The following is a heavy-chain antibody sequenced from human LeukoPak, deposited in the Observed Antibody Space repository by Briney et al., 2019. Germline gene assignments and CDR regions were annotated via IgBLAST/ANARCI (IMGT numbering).Heavy chain of an antibody. CDR2: INHSGST. V-gene: IGHV4-34*01. D-gene: IGHD6-19*01. CDR1: GGSISSYY. Sequence: SETLSLTCTVSGGSISSYYWSWIRQPPGKGLEWIGEINHSGSTNYNPSLKSRVTISVDTSKNQFSLKLSSVTAADTAVYYCARGGRIAVAGTFPLFDYWGQGTLVTVSS. J-gene: IGHJ4*02. CDR3: ARGGRIAVAGTFPLFDY.